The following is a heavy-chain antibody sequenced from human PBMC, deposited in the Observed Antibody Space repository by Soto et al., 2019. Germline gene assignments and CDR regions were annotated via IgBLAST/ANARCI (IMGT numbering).Heavy chain of an antibody. V-gene: IGHV3-23*01. D-gene: IGHD2-21*02. Sequence: EVQLLESGRGLVQPGGSLRLSCAASGFTFSSSAMSWVRQAPGKGLAWVSSISNSGGSTYYADSVKGRFTISRDNSKNTLYLQMNMLQAEDTAVYYCAKGCGGDCYSGVQYWGQGTLVTVSS. J-gene: IGHJ4*02. CDR1: GFTFSSSA. CDR2: ISNSGGST. CDR3: AKGCGGDCYSGVQY.